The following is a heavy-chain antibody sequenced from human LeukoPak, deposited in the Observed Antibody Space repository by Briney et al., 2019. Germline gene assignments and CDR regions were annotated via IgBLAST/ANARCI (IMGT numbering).Heavy chain of an antibody. J-gene: IGHJ6*02. CDR2: ISSNGGST. CDR3: ARDTPMDV. V-gene: IGHV3-64*01. Sequence: GGSLRLSCAASGFTFSSYAMHWVRQAPGKGLEYVSAISSNGGSTYYANSVKGRFTISRDNSKNTLYLQMGSLRAEDMAVYYCARDTPMDVWGQGTTVTVSS. CDR1: GFTFSSYA.